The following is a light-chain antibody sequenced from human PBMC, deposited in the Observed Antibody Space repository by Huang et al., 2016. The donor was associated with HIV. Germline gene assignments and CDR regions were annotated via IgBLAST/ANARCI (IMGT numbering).Light chain of an antibody. CDR2: GSS. Sequence: EIVMTQSPATLSVSPGQRVTLSCRANRSVSTNLAWYQPRQDQAPRLLIYGSSTRAPGIPARFSGSGSGTDFSLTISSLQSEDFALYYCHQYNNWLLSFGGGTRV. CDR1: RSVSTN. CDR3: HQYNNWLLS. V-gene: IGKV3-15*01. J-gene: IGKJ4*01.